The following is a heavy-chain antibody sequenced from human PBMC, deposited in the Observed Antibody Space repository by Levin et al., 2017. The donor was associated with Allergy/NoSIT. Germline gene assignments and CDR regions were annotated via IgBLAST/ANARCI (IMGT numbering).Heavy chain of an antibody. D-gene: IGHD6-13*01. CDR2: ISYDGSNK. Sequence: GESLKISCAASGFTFSSYAMHWVRQAPGKGLEWVAVISYDGSNKYYADSVKGRFTISRDNSKNTLYLQMNSLRAEDTAVYYCARDPGIAAAGGDAFDIWGQGTMVTVSS. CDR3: ARDPGIAAAGGDAFDI. J-gene: IGHJ3*02. V-gene: IGHV3-30-3*01. CDR1: GFTFSSYA.